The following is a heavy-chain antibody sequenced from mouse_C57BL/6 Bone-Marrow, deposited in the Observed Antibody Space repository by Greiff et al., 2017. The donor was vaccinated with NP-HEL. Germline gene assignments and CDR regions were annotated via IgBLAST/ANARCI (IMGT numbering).Heavy chain of an antibody. CDR3: ASYDYDGGKYAMDY. J-gene: IGHJ4*01. V-gene: IGHV5-2*01. D-gene: IGHD2-4*01. Sequence: EVQVVESGGGLVQPGESLKLSCESNEYEFPSHDMSWVRKTPEKRLELVAAINSDGGSTYYPDTMERRFIISRDNTKKTLYLQMSSLRSEDTALYYCASYDYDGGKYAMDYWGQGTSVTVSS. CDR1: EYEFPSHD. CDR2: INSDGGST.